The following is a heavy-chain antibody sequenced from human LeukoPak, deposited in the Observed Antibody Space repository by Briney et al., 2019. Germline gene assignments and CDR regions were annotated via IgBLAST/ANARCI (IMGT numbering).Heavy chain of an antibody. CDR1: CYTFTSYG. V-gene: IGHV1-18*01. D-gene: IGHD3-3*01. J-gene: IGHJ5*02. CDR3: ARDWDQGSDFWSGYFGTNWFDP. Sequence: GASVKVSCKASCYTFTSYGISWVRQAPGQGLEWMGWISAYNGNTNYAQKLQGRVTMTTDTSTSTAYMELRSLRSDDTAVYYCARDWDQGSDFWSGYFGTNWFDPWGQGTLVTVSS. CDR2: ISAYNGNT.